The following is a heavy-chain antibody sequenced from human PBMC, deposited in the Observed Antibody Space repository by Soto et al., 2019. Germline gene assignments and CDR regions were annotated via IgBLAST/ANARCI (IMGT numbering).Heavy chain of an antibody. D-gene: IGHD2-8*02. CDR1: GFTFSSYA. CDR3: AKGPERYWGDWYFDL. V-gene: IGHV3-23*01. J-gene: IGHJ2*01. Sequence: GSLRLSCAASGFTFSSYAMSWVRQAPGKGLAWVSAISGSGGSTYYADSVKGRFTISRDNSKNTLYLQMNSLRAEDTAVYYCAKGPERYWGDWYFDLWGRGTLVTVSS. CDR2: ISGSGGST.